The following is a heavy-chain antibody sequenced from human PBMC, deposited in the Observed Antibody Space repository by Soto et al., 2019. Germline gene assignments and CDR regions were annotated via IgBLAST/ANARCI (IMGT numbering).Heavy chain of an antibody. V-gene: IGHV4-38-2*02. D-gene: IGHD3-22*01. CDR3: ARDTSSGYGSYYFDY. Sequence: KSSETLSLTCSVSGYLISSGYYWGWVRQTPGKGLEWLGSIDYSGKTYKNPSLKSRVSASVDLSQNQFSLNLRSVTAADTAVYFCARDTSSGYGSYYFDYWGQGTLVSVSS. CDR2: IDYSGKT. J-gene: IGHJ4*02. CDR1: GYLISSGYY.